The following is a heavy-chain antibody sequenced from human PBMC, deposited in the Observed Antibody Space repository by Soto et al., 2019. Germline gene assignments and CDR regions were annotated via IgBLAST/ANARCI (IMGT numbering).Heavy chain of an antibody. D-gene: IGHD4-17*01. CDR3: ARDYGDAFDI. CDR1: GYTFTGYY. V-gene: IGHV1-2*02. Sequence: VASVKVSCKASGYTFTGYYMHWVRQAPGQGLEWMGWINPNSGGTNYAQEFRVRVTFTRDTSMSTAYMELGRLRYDDTAPYFCARDYGDAFDIWGQGTMVTVSS. J-gene: IGHJ3*02. CDR2: INPNSGGT.